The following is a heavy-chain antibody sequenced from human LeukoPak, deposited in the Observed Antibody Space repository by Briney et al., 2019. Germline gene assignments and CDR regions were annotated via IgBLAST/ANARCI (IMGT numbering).Heavy chain of an antibody. Sequence: GGSLRLSCAASGFTFSSYAMSWVRQAPGKGLEWVSAISGSGGSTYYADSVKGRFTISRDNSKNMLYLQMNSLRAEDTAVYYCAKGKINHEGAFDIWGQGTLVIVSS. CDR3: AKGKINHEGAFDI. J-gene: IGHJ3*02. V-gene: IGHV3-23*01. CDR1: GFTFSSYA. CDR2: ISGSGGST.